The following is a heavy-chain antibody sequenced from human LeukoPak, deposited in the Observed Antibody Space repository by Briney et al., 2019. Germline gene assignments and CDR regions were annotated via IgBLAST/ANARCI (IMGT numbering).Heavy chain of an antibody. D-gene: IGHD1-26*01. CDR3: ARDVVGASYDAFDI. CDR1: GYTFTSYY. V-gene: IGHV1-46*01. CDR2: ISPSGAST. Sequence: ASVKVSCKASGYTFTSYYMHGVRQAPGQGLEWMGIISPSGASTTYAQNFQGRVTMTRDMSTSTVYMELSSLKSEDTAVYYCARDVVGASYDAFDIWGQGTMVTVSS. J-gene: IGHJ3*02.